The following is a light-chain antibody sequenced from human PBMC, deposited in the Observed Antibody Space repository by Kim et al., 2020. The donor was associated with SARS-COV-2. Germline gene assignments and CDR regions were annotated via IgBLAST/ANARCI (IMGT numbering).Light chain of an antibody. V-gene: IGKV1-5*03. Sequence: DIQMTQSSTLSASVGDRVTITCRASQSISSWLAWYQQKPGKAPKILIYKASSLESGVPSRFSGSGSGTEFTLTVSSLQPDDFATYYCQQYNSYPWTFGQGTKVDIK. CDR2: KAS. CDR1: QSISSW. CDR3: QQYNSYPWT. J-gene: IGKJ1*01.